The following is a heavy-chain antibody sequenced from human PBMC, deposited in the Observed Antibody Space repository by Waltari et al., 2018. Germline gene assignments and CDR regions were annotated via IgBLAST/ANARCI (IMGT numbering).Heavy chain of an antibody. D-gene: IGHD6-13*01. CDR1: GYTFTGYY. Sequence: QVQLVQSGAEVKKPGASVKVSCKASGYTFTGYYMHWVRQAPGQGLEWMGWINPNSGGTNYAQKFQGRVTMTRDTSISTAYMELSRLRSDDTAVYYCARDPRSSWLDYYYYYMDVWGKGTTVTVSS. CDR2: INPNSGGT. CDR3: ARDPRSSWLDYYYYYMDV. J-gene: IGHJ6*03. V-gene: IGHV1-2*02.